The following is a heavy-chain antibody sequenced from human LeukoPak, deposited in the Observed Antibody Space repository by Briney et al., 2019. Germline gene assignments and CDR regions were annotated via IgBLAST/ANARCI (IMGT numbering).Heavy chain of an antibody. V-gene: IGHV1-46*01. CDR2: INPSGGST. D-gene: IGHD1-26*01. J-gene: IGHJ6*03. Sequence: GASVKVSCQASGYTYTSYYMHWVRQAPGQGLEWMGIINPSGGSTSYAQKFQGRVTMTRDMSTSTVYMELSSLRSEDTAVYYCARGGYSGSYYAYYYYYMDVWGQGTLVTVSS. CDR1: GYTYTSYY. CDR3: ARGGYSGSYYAYYYYYMDV.